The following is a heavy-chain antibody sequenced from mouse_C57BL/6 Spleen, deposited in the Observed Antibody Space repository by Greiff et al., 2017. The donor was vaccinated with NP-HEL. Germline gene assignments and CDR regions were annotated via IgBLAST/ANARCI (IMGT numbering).Heavy chain of an antibody. CDR1: GYTFTSYW. V-gene: IGHV1-7*01. Sequence: VQLQQSGAELAKPGASVKLSCKASGYTFTSYWMHWVKQRPGQGLEWIGYINLSSGYTKYNQKFKDKATLTADKSSSTACMQLSSLTYEDSAVYYCAGSGGTVGDYFAYWGQGSTLTVSS. J-gene: IGHJ2*01. CDR2: INLSSGYT. CDR3: AGSGGTVGDYFAY. D-gene: IGHD1-1*01.